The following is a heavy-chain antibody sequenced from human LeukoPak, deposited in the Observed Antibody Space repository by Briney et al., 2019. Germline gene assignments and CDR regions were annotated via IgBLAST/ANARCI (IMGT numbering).Heavy chain of an antibody. D-gene: IGHD1-1*01. J-gene: IGHJ4*02. Sequence: GGSLRLSCAASGFTFSDYYMSWIRQAPGKGLEWVSYISSSGSTIYYADSVKGRFTISRDNAKNSLYLQMNSLRAEDTAVYYCAKDKNWNVCDYWGRGTLVTVSS. CDR1: GFTFSDYY. V-gene: IGHV3-11*04. CDR3: AKDKNWNVCDY. CDR2: ISSSGSTI.